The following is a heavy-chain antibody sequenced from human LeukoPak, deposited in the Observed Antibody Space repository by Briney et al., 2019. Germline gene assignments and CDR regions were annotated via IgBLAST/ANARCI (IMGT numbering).Heavy chain of an antibody. CDR3: ATSYSSGWSFDY. V-gene: IGHV4-34*01. D-gene: IGHD6-19*01. J-gene: IGHJ4*02. Sequence: SETLSLTCAVYGGSFSGYYWSWIRQPPGKGLEWIGEINHSGSTNYNPSLKSRVTISVDTPKNQFSLKLSSVTAADTAVYYCATSYSSGWSFDYWGQGTLVTVSS. CDR2: INHSGST. CDR1: GGSFSGYY.